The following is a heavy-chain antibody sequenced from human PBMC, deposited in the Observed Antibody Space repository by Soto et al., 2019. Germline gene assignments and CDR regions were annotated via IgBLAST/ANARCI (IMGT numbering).Heavy chain of an antibody. V-gene: IGHV3-30-3*01. CDR1: GFTFSSYA. Sequence: QVQLVESGRGVVQPGRSLRLSCAASGFTFSSYAMHWVRQAPGKGLEWVAVISYDGSNKYYADSVKGRFTISGDNSKNTLYLQMNSLRAEDTAVYYCARDKRDLRFLEWSYYFDYWGQGTLVTVSS. CDR2: ISYDGSNK. CDR3: ARDKRDLRFLEWSYYFDY. J-gene: IGHJ4*02. D-gene: IGHD3-3*01.